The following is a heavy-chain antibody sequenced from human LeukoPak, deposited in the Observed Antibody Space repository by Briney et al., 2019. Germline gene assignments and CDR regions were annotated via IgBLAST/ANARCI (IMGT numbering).Heavy chain of an antibody. J-gene: IGHJ4*02. D-gene: IGHD4-23*01. CDR2: INEDGSEK. CDR3: ARAVDDDPVDY. Sequence: GGSLRLSCAASGFTFSRYWMNWVRQAPGKGLEWVAIINEDGSEKHYVDSVKGRFTISRDNAKNSLYLQMNSLRADDTAVYYCARAVDDDPVDYWGQGTLVTVSS. CDR1: GFTFSRYW. V-gene: IGHV3-7*04.